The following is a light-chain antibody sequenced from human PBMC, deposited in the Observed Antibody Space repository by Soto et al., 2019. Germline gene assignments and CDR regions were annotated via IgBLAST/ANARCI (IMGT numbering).Light chain of an antibody. CDR3: SSYAGINIYV. J-gene: IGLJ7*01. V-gene: IGLV2-8*01. CDR1: SSDIGAYKY. Sequence: QSALTQPPSASGSPGQSVTISCTGTSSDIGAYKYVAWYQQHPGKAPKLMIFEINKRPSGVPDRFSGSKSGNTASLTVSGLQAEDEADYYCSSYAGINIYVFGGGTQLTVL. CDR2: EIN.